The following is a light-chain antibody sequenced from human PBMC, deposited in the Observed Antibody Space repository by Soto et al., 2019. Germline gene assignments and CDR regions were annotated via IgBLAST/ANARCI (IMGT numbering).Light chain of an antibody. J-gene: IGLJ1*01. Sequence: QSALTQPRSVSGSPGQSVTISCTGTSSDVGGYNYVSWYQQHPGKAPKVMIYDVSERPSGVPDRFSGSKSGNTASLTISGLQAEDDDDYCCYSCGGSPRDVLGTGTKVTVL. CDR1: SSDVGGYNY. CDR3: YSCGGSPRDV. V-gene: IGLV2-11*01. CDR2: DVS.